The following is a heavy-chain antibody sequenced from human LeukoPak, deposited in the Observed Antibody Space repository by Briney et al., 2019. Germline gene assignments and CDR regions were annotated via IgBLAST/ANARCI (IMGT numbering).Heavy chain of an antibody. Sequence: SETLSLTCTVSGDSISNNYWSWIRQPPGKGLEWIAYIYYNGGTNYSPSLKSRVTILVDTSKNQFSLNVRSVTSADTAVYYCARGSGPHDGSGYSLDHWGQGTLVTVSS. V-gene: IGHV4-59*01. CDR3: ARGSGPHDGSGYSLDH. J-gene: IGHJ4*02. CDR1: GDSISNNY. D-gene: IGHD3-22*01. CDR2: IYYNGGT.